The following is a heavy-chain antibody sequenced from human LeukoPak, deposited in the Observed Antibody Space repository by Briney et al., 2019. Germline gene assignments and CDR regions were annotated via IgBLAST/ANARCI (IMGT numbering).Heavy chain of an antibody. CDR1: GGSISSGDYS. J-gene: IGHJ4*02. CDR3: ARGTRGSDSSFDF. Sequence: PSQTLSLTCAVSGGSISSGDYSWSWIRQPSGKGLEWIGYINHSGSTYYNPSLKTRVTISVDRSKNQFSLKMTSVTAADTAVYYCARGTRGSDSSFDFWGQGTLVTVSS. V-gene: IGHV4-30-2*01. D-gene: IGHD1-1*01. CDR2: INHSGST.